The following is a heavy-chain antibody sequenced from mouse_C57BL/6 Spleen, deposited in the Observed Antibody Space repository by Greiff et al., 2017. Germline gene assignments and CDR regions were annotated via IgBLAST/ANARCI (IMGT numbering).Heavy chain of an antibody. CDR3: ATYYSNALDY. Sequence: QVQLQQPGAELVMPGASVKLSCKASGYTFTSYWMHWVKQRPGQGLEWIGEIDPSDSYNNYNQKFKGKSTLTVDKSSSTAYMQLSSLTSEDSAVYYCATYYSNALDYWGQGTTLTVSS. V-gene: IGHV1-69*01. D-gene: IGHD2-5*01. J-gene: IGHJ2*01. CDR2: IDPSDSYN. CDR1: GYTFTSYW.